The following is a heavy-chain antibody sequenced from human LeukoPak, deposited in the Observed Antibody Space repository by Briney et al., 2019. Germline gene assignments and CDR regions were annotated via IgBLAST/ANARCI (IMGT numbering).Heavy chain of an antibody. Sequence: PGGSLRLSCAASAFSVSSNYMTWVRQAPGKGLEWVAVISYDGSNKYYADSVKGRFTISRDNSKNTLYLQMDSLRAEDTAVYYCAKAAAGTDYWGQGTLVTVSS. CDR1: AFSVSSNY. D-gene: IGHD6-13*01. V-gene: IGHV3-30*18. J-gene: IGHJ4*02. CDR3: AKAAAGTDY. CDR2: ISYDGSNK.